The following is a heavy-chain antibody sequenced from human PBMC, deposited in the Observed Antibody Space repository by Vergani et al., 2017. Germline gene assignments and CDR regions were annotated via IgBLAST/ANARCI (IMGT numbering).Heavy chain of an antibody. CDR2: IYPGDSDT. V-gene: IGHV5-51*01. D-gene: IGHD5-18*01. Sequence: EVQLVQSGAEVKKPGESLKISCKGSGYSFTSYWIGWVRQMPGKGLEWMGIIYPGDSDTRYSPSFQGQVTISADKSISTAFLQWSSLKASDTAMYYCARLSVDTAMVPYYFDYWGQGTLVTVSS. J-gene: IGHJ4*02. CDR1: GYSFTSYW. CDR3: ARLSVDTAMVPYYFDY.